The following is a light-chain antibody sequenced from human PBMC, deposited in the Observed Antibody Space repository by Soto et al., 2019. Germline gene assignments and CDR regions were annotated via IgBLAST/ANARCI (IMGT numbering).Light chain of an antibody. Sequence: EIVMTQSPATLSVSPGDRATLSCRASQSVSSNLAWYQQKPGQAPRLLISGASTRATGIPARFSGSGSETEFTLTISSLQSEDFAVYYCQQYNNWWTFGQGTKVEIK. CDR1: QSVSSN. V-gene: IGKV3-15*01. CDR2: GAS. CDR3: QQYNNWWT. J-gene: IGKJ1*01.